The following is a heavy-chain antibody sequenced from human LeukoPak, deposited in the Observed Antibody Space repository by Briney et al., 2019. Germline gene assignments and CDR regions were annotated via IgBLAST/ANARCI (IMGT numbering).Heavy chain of an antibody. CDR2: INHSGST. Sequence: PSETLSLTCAVYGGSFSGYYWSWIRQPPGKGLEWIGEINHSGSTNYNPSLKSRVTISVDTSKNQFSLKLSSVTAADTAVYYCALGDGDPFDYWGQGTLVTVSS. V-gene: IGHV4-34*01. CDR1: GGSFSGYY. J-gene: IGHJ4*02. D-gene: IGHD4-17*01. CDR3: ALGDGDPFDY.